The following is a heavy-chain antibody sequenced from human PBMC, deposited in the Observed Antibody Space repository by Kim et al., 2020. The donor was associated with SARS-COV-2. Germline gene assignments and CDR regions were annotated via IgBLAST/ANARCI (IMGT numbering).Heavy chain of an antibody. D-gene: IGHD3-3*01. J-gene: IGHJ3*02. V-gene: IGHV3-21*01. CDR1: GFTFSSYS. CDR3: AREGQTWYYDFWSGSQNCAFDI. Sequence: GGSLRLSCAASGFTFSSYSMNWVRQAPGKGLEWVSSISSSSSYIYYADSVKGRFTISRDNAKNSLYLQMNSLRAEDTAVYYCAREGQTWYYDFWSGSQNCAFDIWGQGTMVTVSS. CDR2: ISSSSSYI.